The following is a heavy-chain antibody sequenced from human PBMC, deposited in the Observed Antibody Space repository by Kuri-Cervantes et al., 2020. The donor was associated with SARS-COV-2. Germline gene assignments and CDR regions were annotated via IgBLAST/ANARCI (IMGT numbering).Heavy chain of an antibody. CDR2: ISSSGSTI. CDR1: GFTFSDYY. CDR3: ARDQGSSGYYPFLNYYYYGMDV. V-gene: IGHV3-11*01. D-gene: IGHD3-22*01. J-gene: IGHJ6*02. Sequence: GESLKISCAASGFTFSDYYMSWIRQAPGKGLEWVSYISSSGSTIYYADSVKGRFTISRDNAKNSLYLQMNSLRSDDTAVYYCARDQGSSGYYPFLNYYYYGMDVCGQGTTVTVSS.